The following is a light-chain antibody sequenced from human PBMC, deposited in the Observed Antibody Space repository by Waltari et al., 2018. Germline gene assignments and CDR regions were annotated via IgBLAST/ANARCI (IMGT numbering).Light chain of an antibody. CDR3: SSYEGSVTPGM. Sequence: QSALTQPASVSGSPGQSITISCTGASNDIGNYNLVSWYQQYPGKAPKLLIYEVTKRHAGILDLYAGSRSGTTASLTISGRQAEKEADFYCSSYEGSVTPGMFGGGYKLTVL. J-gene: IGLJ3*02. CDR1: SNDIGNYNL. V-gene: IGLV2-23*02. CDR2: EVT.